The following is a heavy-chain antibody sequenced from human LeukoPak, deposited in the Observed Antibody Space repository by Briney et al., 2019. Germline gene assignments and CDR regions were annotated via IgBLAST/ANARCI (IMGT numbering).Heavy chain of an antibody. J-gene: IGHJ4*02. CDR2: ISYDGTNK. V-gene: IGHV3-30-3*01. Sequence: GGSLRLSCAASGFTFSTKWMSWVRQAPGKGLEWVALISYDGTNKYYADSVKGRFTISRDNSKNTLYLQMDSLRAEDTAVYYCAREELLAFDYWGQGSLVTVSS. D-gene: IGHD1-7*01. CDR1: GFTFSTKW. CDR3: AREELLAFDY.